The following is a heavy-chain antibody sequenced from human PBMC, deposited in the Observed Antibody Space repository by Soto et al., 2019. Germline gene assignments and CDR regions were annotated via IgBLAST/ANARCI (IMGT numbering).Heavy chain of an antibody. CDR1: GYTFTDYA. D-gene: IGHD2-15*01. Sequence: QEQLVQSGAEVKKPGASMKVSCITSGYTFTDYAITWVRKATGQGLECIGWMNPNSGETGYAQKFQGRVAMTRSTSLSTAYLELSSLTSDDTAVYYCARVAVAARPRWYNWFDPWGQGTLGTVSS. CDR3: ARVAVAARPRWYNWFDP. J-gene: IGHJ5*02. V-gene: IGHV1-8*01. CDR2: MNPNSGET.